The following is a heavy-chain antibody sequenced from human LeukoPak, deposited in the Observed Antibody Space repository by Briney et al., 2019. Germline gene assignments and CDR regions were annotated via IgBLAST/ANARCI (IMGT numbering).Heavy chain of an antibody. J-gene: IGHJ2*01. CDR3: ARSGEDYGDYVGYFDL. CDR2: IYYSGST. D-gene: IGHD4-17*01. Sequence: SETLSLTRTVSGGSISSYYWSWIRQPPGKGLEWIGYIYYSGSTNYNPSLKSRVTISVDTSKNQFSLKLSSETAADTAVYYCARSGEDYGDYVGYFDLWGRGTLVTVSS. V-gene: IGHV4-59*01. CDR1: GGSISSYY.